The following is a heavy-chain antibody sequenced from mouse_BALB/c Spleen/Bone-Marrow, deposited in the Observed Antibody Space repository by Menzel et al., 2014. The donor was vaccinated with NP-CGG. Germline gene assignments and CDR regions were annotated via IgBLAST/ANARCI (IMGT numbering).Heavy chain of an antibody. J-gene: IGHJ2*01. D-gene: IGHD1-1*01. V-gene: IGHV1S137*01. CDR2: ISTYYGDA. Sequence: VQLQQSGAELVRPGVSVKISCKGSGYTFTDYAMHWVKQSHAKSLEWIGVISTYYGDASYSQKFKGKATMTVDKSSSTAYMELARLTSEDSAIYYCARGSIYYYGSTLDYWGQGTTLTVSS. CDR1: GYTFTDYA. CDR3: ARGSIYYYGSTLDY.